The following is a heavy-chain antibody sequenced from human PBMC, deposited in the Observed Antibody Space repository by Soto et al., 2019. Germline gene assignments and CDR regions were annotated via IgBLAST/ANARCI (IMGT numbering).Heavy chain of an antibody. CDR2: ISAYNGNT. Sequence: GASVKVSCKASGYTFTSYGISWVRQAPGQGLEWMGWISAYNGNTNYAQKLQGRVTMTTDTSTSTAYMELRSLRSDDTAVYYCARGKYSGGSIFGVVINGPNYYYGMDVWGQGXTVTVYS. V-gene: IGHV1-18*04. CDR3: ARGKYSGGSIFGVVINGPNYYYGMDV. CDR1: GYTFTSYG. D-gene: IGHD3-3*01. J-gene: IGHJ6*02.